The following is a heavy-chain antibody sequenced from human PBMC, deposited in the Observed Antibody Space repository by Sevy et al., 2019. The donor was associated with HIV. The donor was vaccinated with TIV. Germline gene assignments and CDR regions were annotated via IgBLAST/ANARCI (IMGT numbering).Heavy chain of an antibody. CDR3: TTDETSIVVVPAAIWY. CDR1: GFTFSNAW. CDR2: IKSKTDGGTT. J-gene: IGHJ4*02. Sequence: GGSLRLSCAASGFTFSNAWMSWVRQAPGKGLEWVGRIKSKTDGGTTDYAAPVKGRFTIPRDDSKNTLYLQMNSLKTEDTAVYYCTTDETSIVVVPAAIWYWGQGTLVTVSS. D-gene: IGHD2-2*02. V-gene: IGHV3-15*01.